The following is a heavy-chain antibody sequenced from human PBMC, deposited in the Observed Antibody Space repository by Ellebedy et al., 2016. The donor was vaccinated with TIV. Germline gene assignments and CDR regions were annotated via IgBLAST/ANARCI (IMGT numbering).Heavy chain of an antibody. Sequence: GESLKISXAASGFTVSSNYMSWVRQAPGKGLEWVSYISSSSSTIYYADSVKGRFTISRDNAKNSLYLQMNSLRAEDTAVYYCARAEIPYSYGYFDYWGQGTLVTVSS. CDR1: GFTVSSNY. J-gene: IGHJ4*02. V-gene: IGHV3-48*04. CDR3: ARAEIPYSYGYFDY. CDR2: ISSSSSTI. D-gene: IGHD5-18*01.